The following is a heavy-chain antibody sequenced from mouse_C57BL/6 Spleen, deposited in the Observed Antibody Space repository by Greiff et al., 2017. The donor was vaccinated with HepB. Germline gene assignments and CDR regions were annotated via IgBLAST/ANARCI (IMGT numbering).Heavy chain of an antibody. CDR3: AVYYNYDGECAY. J-gene: IGHJ3*01. D-gene: IGHD2-12*01. CDR2: ISSGSSTI. V-gene: IGHV5-17*01. CDR1: GFTFSDYG. Sequence: VQLKESGGGLVKPGGSLKLSCAASGFTFSDYGMHWVRQAPEKGLEWVAYISSGSSTIYYADTVKGRFTISRDNAKNTLFLQMTSLRSEDTAMYYCAVYYNYDGECAYWGAGTLVTVSA.